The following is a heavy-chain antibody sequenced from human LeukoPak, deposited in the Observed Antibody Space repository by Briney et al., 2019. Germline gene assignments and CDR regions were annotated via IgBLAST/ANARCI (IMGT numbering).Heavy chain of an antibody. J-gene: IGHJ4*02. CDR2: ISSSSSTI. Sequence: GGSLRLSCAASGFTFSTYSMNWVRQAPGKGLEWVSYISSSSSTIYYADSVKDRFTISRDNAEKSLYLQMNSLRAEDTAVYYCTRTWNNGGWYVTFDYWGQGTLVTVSS. CDR1: GFTFSTYS. D-gene: IGHD6-19*01. CDR3: TRTWNNGGWYVTFDY. V-gene: IGHV3-48*04.